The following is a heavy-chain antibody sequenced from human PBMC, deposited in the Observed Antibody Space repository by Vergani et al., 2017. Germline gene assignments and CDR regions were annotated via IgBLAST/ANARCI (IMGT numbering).Heavy chain of an antibody. Sequence: QVQLVESGGGLVKPGGSLRLSCAASGFTFSDYYMSWIRQAPGKGLEWVSYISSSSSYTNYADSVKGRFTISRDNAKNSLYLQMSSLKASDTAMYYCARHGDHEAFDYWGQGTLVTVSS. J-gene: IGHJ4*02. CDR3: ARHGDHEAFDY. V-gene: IGHV3-11*05. CDR2: ISSSSSYT. CDR1: GFTFSDYY. D-gene: IGHD1-14*01.